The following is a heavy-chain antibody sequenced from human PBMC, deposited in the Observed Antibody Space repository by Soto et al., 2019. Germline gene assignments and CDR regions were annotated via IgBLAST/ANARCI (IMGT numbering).Heavy chain of an antibody. CDR1: GGTFSSYA. Sequence: QVQLVQSGAEVKKPGSSVKVSCKASGGTFSSYAISWVRQAPGQGLEWMGGIIPIFDTTNYAQKFQGRITITVDESTSTAYMELNSLTSEDTAVYYCARSSTEYSSSYNWFDPWGQGTLVTVSS. CDR2: IIPIFDTT. D-gene: IGHD6-6*01. CDR3: ARSSTEYSSSYNWFDP. J-gene: IGHJ5*02. V-gene: IGHV1-69*12.